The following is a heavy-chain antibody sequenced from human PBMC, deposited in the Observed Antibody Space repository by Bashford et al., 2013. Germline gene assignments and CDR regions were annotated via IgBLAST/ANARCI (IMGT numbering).Heavy chain of an antibody. CDR3: ARPKLGTGDDHLDY. D-gene: IGHD1/OR15-1a*01. Sequence: GESLKISCQGSGYSFTNYWIAWVRQMPGKGLEWMGVIYPRDSDTRYSPSFLGQVTISADKSTSTAYLQWSSLKASDTAMYYCARPKLGTGDDHLDYWGQGTLVTVSS. J-gene: IGHJ4*02. CDR2: IYPRDSDT. CDR1: GYSFTNYW. V-gene: IGHV5-51*01.